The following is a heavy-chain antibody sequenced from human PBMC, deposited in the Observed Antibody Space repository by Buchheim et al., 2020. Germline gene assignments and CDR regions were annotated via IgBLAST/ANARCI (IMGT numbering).Heavy chain of an antibody. D-gene: IGHD2-2*01. J-gene: IGHJ6*02. CDR3: ARDRCSSTSCYFPDYGMDV. CDR1: GFTFSSYG. CDR2: IWYDGSNK. V-gene: IGHV3-33*01. Sequence: QVQLVESGGGVVQPGRSLRLSCAVSGFTFSSYGIHWVRQAPGKGLEWVAVIWYDGSNKYYADSVKGRFTIPRDNSKHKLYLQMNSLRAEDTAVYYCARDRCSSTSCYFPDYGMDVWGQGTT.